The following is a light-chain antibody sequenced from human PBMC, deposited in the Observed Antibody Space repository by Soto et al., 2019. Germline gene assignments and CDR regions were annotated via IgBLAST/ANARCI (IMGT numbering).Light chain of an antibody. Sequence: EIVFTQSPCTLSLSPGERATLSCRASQSVSSSYLAWYQQKPGQAPRLLIYGTSSRATGIPDRFSGSGSGTDFTLTISRLEPEDFAVYYCQQYAKSPRTFGQGTKVDIK. CDR3: QQYAKSPRT. CDR2: GTS. J-gene: IGKJ1*01. CDR1: QSVSSSY. V-gene: IGKV3-20*01.